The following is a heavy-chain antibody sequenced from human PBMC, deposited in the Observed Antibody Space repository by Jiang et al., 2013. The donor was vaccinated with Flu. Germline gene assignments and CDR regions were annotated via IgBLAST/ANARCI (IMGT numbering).Heavy chain of an antibody. CDR3: ARGYGSGRYSYFDY. Sequence: EVKKPGASVKVSCKASGYSFINYGISWVRQAPGQGLEWMGWISAYNGDADYAQKFQGSVSMTTDTSTSTVYMELRSLRSDDTAVYYCARGYGSGRYSYFDYWGQGTLVTVSS. D-gene: IGHD3-10*01. CDR1: GYSFINYG. J-gene: IGHJ4*02. CDR2: ISAYNGDA. V-gene: IGHV1-18*01.